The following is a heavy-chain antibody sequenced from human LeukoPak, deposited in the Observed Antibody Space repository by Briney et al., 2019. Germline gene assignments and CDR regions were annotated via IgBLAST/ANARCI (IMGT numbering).Heavy chain of an antibody. D-gene: IGHD2-15*01. CDR3: ARGIVVVVAALDY. Sequence: GGSLRLSCAASGFTFSSYSVSWVRQAPGKGLEWVSSISSSSSYIYYADSVKGRFTISRDNAKNSLYLQMNSLRAEDTAVYYCARGIVVVVAALDYWGQGTLVTVSS. V-gene: IGHV3-21*01. CDR2: ISSSSSYI. CDR1: GFTFSSYS. J-gene: IGHJ4*02.